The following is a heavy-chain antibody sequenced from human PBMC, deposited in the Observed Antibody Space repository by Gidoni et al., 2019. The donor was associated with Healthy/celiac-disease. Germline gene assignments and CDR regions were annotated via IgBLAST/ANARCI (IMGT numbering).Heavy chain of an antibody. D-gene: IGHD2-2*01. J-gene: IGHJ4*02. CDR2: IFSNDEK. Sequence: QVTMKESGPVLAKPTETLTLTCTVSGFTLSKARMGVSWIRQPPGKALEWLAHIFSNDEKSYRTSLKSRLTISKDTSKSQVVLTMTNMDPVDPATYSCARIGYCSSTSCHIQYFDYWGQGTLVTVSS. V-gene: IGHV2-26*01. CDR3: ARIGYCSSTSCHIQYFDY. CDR1: GFTLSKARMG.